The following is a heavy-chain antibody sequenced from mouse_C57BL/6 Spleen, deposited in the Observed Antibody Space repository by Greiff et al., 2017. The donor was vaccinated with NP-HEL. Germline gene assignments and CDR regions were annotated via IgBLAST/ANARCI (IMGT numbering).Heavy chain of an antibody. CDR2: IDPETGGT. CDR1: GYTFTDYE. CDR3: TRGMYYYGSDD. J-gene: IGHJ2*01. D-gene: IGHD1-1*01. V-gene: IGHV1-15*01. Sequence: VQLQQSGAELVRPGASVPLSCKASGYTFTDYEMHWVKQTPVHGLDWIGAIDPETGGTAYNQKFKGKAILTADKSSSQAYMELRSMTSEDSAAYYCTRGMYYYGSDDWGQGTTLTVSS.